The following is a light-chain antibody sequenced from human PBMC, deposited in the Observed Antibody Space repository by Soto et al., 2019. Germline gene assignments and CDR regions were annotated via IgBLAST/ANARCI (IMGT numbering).Light chain of an antibody. CDR1: QSVSSIY. Sequence: EIVLTQSPGTLSLSPGERATLSCRASQSVSSIYLAWYQQKPGQAPRLIIYGSSSRATGIPDRFSGSGSGTDFTLTTLRLEPEDFAVYYSHQYGSALWTFDQW. CDR3: HQYGSALWT. J-gene: IGKJ1*01. CDR2: GSS. V-gene: IGKV3-20*01.